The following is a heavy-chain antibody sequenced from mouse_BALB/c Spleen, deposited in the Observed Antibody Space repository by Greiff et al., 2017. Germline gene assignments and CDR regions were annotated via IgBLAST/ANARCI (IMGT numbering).Heavy chain of an antibody. J-gene: IGHJ4*01. CDR2: ISYSGST. D-gene: IGHD2-4*01. CDR3: ARIDDYDDGAMDY. Sequence: EVQLVESGPGLVKPSQSLSLTCTVTGYSITSDYAWNWIRQFPGNKLEWMGYISYSGSTSYNPSLKSRISITRDTSKNQFFLQLNSVTTEDTATYYCARIDDYDDGAMDYWGQGTSVTVSS. V-gene: IGHV3-2*02. CDR1: GYSITSDYA.